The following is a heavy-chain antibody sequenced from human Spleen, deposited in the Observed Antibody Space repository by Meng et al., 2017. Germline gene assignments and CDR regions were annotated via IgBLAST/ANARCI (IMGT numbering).Heavy chain of an antibody. Sequence: QVQLHQWGAGLLKPSETLSLTCAIYRESFSDYSWNWIRQSPEKGFEWIGEINHGGSTTYSPSLKSRVSMSIDKSKNQFSLKLTSVTAADTAVYHCLRGSGGSVWGQGTLVTVSS. V-gene: IGHV4-34*01. CDR3: LRGSGGSV. CDR1: RESFSDYS. J-gene: IGHJ1*01. D-gene: IGHD3-10*01. CDR2: INHGGST.